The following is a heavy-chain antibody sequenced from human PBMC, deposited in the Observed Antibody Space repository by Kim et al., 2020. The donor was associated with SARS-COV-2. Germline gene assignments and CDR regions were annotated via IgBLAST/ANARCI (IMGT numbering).Heavy chain of an antibody. CDR1: GFTFSLYS. D-gene: IGHD2-15*01. CDR2: ISGTGTIT. Sequence: GGSLRLSCATSGFTFSLYSMNWVRQSPGKGLEWVSHISGTGTITKHADSVRGRFTISRDNAKNSLFLQMNGLRDEDTAVYYCVREKYWACGIWCHGTMVT. V-gene: IGHV3-48*02. CDR3: VREKYWACGI. J-gene: IGHJ3*02.